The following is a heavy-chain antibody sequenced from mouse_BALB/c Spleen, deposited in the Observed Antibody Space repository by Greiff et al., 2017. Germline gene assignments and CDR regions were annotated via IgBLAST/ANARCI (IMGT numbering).Heavy chain of an antibody. CDR2: ISDGGSYT. CDR3: ARDEALLRPAWFAY. CDR1: GFTFSDYY. J-gene: IGHJ3*01. V-gene: IGHV5-4*02. Sequence: EVKLMESGGGLVKPGGSLKLSCAASGFTFSDYYMYWVRQTPEKRLEWVATISDGGSYTYYPDSVKGRFTISRDNAKNNLYLQMSSLKSEDTAMYYCARDEALLRPAWFAYWGQGTLVTVSA. D-gene: IGHD1-2*01.